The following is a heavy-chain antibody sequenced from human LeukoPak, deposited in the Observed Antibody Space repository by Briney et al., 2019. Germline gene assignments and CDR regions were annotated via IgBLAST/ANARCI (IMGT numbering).Heavy chain of an antibody. CDR2: IKQDGSEK. Sequence: PGGPLRLSCAASGFTFSSYWMSWVRQAPGKGLEWVANIKQDGSEKYYVDSKKGPFTIAKDNTNNSLSLQMNSLGAEDTAVYYCARRVWYYYYMDVWGKGTTVTVSS. CDR1: GFTFSSYW. V-gene: IGHV3-7*01. CDR3: ARRVWYYYYMDV. J-gene: IGHJ6*03.